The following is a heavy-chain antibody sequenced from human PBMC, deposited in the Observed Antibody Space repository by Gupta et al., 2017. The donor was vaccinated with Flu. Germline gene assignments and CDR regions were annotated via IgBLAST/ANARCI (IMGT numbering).Heavy chain of an antibody. Sequence: EVQLVESGGGLVKPGGSLRLSCAASGFTFSSYSMNWVRQAPGKGLEWVSSISSSSSYIYYADSVKGRFTISRDNAKNSLYLQMNSLRAEDTAVYYCARDKGKLNCSGGSCYPQSYYYYGMDVWGQGTTVTVSS. J-gene: IGHJ6*02. CDR2: ISSSSSYI. D-gene: IGHD2-15*01. CDR3: ARDKGKLNCSGGSCYPQSYYYYGMDV. V-gene: IGHV3-21*01. CDR1: GFTFSSYS.